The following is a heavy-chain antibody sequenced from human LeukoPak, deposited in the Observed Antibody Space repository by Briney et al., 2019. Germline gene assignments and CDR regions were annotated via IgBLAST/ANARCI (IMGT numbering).Heavy chain of an antibody. Sequence: GGSLRLSCVASGFTFSSHTMNWVRQASAKGLEWVSCSSSSTTYIYYADSVKGRFTLSRYNATNSLYLQMNSLRAEDTAVYYSARERYHDSSLDYWGQGILVTVSS. CDR2: SSSSTTYI. J-gene: IGHJ4*02. D-gene: IGHD3-22*01. CDR1: GFTFSSHT. V-gene: IGHV3-21*01. CDR3: ARERYHDSSLDY.